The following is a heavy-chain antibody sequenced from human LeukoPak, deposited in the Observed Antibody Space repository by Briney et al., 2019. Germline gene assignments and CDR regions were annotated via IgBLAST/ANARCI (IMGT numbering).Heavy chain of an antibody. V-gene: IGHV4-34*01. CDR3: AREGYCSGGSCYHYYYYYGMDV. D-gene: IGHD2-15*01. CDR2: INHSGST. Sequence: SETLSLTCTVYGGSFSGYYWSWIRQPPGKGLEWIGEINHSGSTNYNPSLKSRVTISVDTSKNQFSLKLSSVTAADTAVYYCAREGYCSGGSCYHYYYYYGMDVWGQGTTVTVSS. J-gene: IGHJ6*02. CDR1: GGSFSGYY.